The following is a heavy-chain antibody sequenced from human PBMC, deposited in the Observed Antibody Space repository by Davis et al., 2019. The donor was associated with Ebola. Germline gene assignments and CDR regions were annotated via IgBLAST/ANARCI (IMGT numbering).Heavy chain of an antibody. CDR1: GGTFSSYA. D-gene: IGHD2/OR15-2a*01. V-gene: IGHV1-2*02. CDR3: ARDFYSAAFDI. Sequence: ASVKVSCKASGGTFSSYAISWVRQAPGQGLEWMGWINPNSGGTNYAQKFQGRVTMTRDTSISTAYMELSRLRSDDTAVYYCARDFYSAAFDIWGQGTMVTVSS. J-gene: IGHJ3*02. CDR2: INPNSGGT.